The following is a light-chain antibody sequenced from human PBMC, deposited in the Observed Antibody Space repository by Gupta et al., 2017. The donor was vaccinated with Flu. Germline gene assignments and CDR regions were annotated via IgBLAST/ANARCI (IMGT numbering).Light chain of an antibody. V-gene: IGLV1-51*01. CDR1: GSNIGNNY. J-gene: IGLJ2*01. Sequence: QSVLTQPPSVSAAPGQKVTISCSGSGSNIGNNYVSWYQQFPGAAPKLLIYDNDKRPSGIPDRFSGSKFGTSATLGITGLQTGDEADYYCATWDSSLPAGVFGGGTKLTVL. CDR3: ATWDSSLPAGV. CDR2: DND.